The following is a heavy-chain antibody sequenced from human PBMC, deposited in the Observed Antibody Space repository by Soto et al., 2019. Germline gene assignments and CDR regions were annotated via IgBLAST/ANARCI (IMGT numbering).Heavy chain of an antibody. CDR2: ISSTTNYI. CDR1: GFTFTRYS. Sequence: PGWSLRLSCAASGFTFTRYSMNWVRQAPGKGLEWVSSISSTTNYIYYGDSMKGRFTISRDNAKNSLDLQMSSLRAGDTAVYYCARGHLDYWGKGTLVTVSS. V-gene: IGHV3-21*04. CDR3: ARGHLDY. J-gene: IGHJ4*02.